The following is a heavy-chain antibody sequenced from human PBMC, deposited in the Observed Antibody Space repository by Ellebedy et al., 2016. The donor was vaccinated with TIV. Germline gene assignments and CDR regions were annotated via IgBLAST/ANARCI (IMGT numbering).Heavy chain of an antibody. V-gene: IGHV3-23*01. D-gene: IGHD3-16*01. CDR3: ARDPVRVGPAFDV. CDR2: IGGTGGTT. Sequence: GESLKISCAASGISLRSYAMSWVRQDTGKGLEWVSTIGGTGGTTYYADSVTGRFTISRDNSKDTLYLQMNSRRAEDTAIYYCARDPVRVGPAFDVWGQGTMVTVSS. CDR1: GISLRSYA. J-gene: IGHJ3*01.